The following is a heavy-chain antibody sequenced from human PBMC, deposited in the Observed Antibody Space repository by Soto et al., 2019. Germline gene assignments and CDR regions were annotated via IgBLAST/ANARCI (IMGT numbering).Heavy chain of an antibody. J-gene: IGHJ3*02. Sequence: PSETLSLTCPVSVDSLISGLYYWTWLQQHPGGGWEWIGYIFYSGSSYSIPSLENRVTISADPSENRFSRRLTSVTAADSAVECCAREVLVTDRFFDIWGQGAMVTVS. CDR2: IFYSGSS. CDR1: VDSLISGLYY. V-gene: IGHV4-31*03. CDR3: AREVLVTDRFFDI. D-gene: IGHD2-21*02.